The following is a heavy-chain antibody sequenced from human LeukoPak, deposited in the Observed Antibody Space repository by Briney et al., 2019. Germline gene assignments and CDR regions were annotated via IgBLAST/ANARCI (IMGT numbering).Heavy chain of an antibody. V-gene: IGHV3-48*01. CDR2: ISSSSSTI. CDR3: ARDMRYCSSTSCYAADY. Sequence: GGSLRLSCAASGFTFSSYSMNWVRQAPGKGLGWVSYISSSSSTIYYADSVKGRFTISRDNAKNSLYLQMNSLRAEDTAVYYCARDMRYCSSTSCYAADYWGQGTLVTVSS. D-gene: IGHD2-2*01. J-gene: IGHJ4*02. CDR1: GFTFSSYS.